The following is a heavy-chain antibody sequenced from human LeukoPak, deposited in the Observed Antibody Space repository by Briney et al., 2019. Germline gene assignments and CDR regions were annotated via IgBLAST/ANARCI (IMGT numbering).Heavy chain of an antibody. CDR3: AKGGDDEDQPNDVIDI. Sequence: GESLKISCKISGYKLTNNWIGWVRQVPGKGLEWMGLIYPGYSDAKYSPSFQGQVTLSVDASISTAYLQLSGLRASDTAIYYCAKGGDDEDQPNDVIDIWGQGTLVTVSS. CDR2: IYPGYSDA. J-gene: IGHJ4*01. V-gene: IGHV5-51*01. D-gene: IGHD1-1*01. CDR1: GYKLTNNW.